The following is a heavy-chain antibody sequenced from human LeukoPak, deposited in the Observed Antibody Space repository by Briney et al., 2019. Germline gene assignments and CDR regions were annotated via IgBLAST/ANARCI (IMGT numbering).Heavy chain of an antibody. D-gene: IGHD3-22*01. V-gene: IGHV3-11*04. J-gene: IGHJ6*03. CDR1: GFTFRDYY. CDR3: ARYYDSSGYYFVYYYYMDV. Sequence: PGGSLRLSCAASGFTFRDYYMSWIRQAPGKGLEWVSYISSSGSTIYYADSVKGRFTISRDNAKNSLYLQMNSLRAEDTAVYYCARYYDSSGYYFVYYYYMDVWGKGTTVTVSS. CDR2: ISSSGSTI.